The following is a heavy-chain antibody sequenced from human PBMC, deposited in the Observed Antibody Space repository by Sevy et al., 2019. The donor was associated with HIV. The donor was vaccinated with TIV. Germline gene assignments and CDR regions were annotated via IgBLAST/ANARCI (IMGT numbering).Heavy chain of an antibody. Sequence: GGSLRLSCAASGFTFSGSAMHWVRQASGKGLEWVGRIRSKVNSYATEYAASGKGRFTISRDDSKSTAYLQMNSLKTEDTAVYYCTRDYYDSSGTAAFDIWGRGTMVTVSS. CDR3: TRDYYDSSGTAAFDI. D-gene: IGHD3-22*01. V-gene: IGHV3-73*01. CDR1: GFTFSGSA. J-gene: IGHJ3*02. CDR2: IRSKVNSYAT.